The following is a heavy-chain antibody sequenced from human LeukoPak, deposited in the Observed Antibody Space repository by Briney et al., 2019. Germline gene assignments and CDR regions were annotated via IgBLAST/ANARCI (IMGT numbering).Heavy chain of an antibody. CDR3: AREKWLLLRYFDY. V-gene: IGHV3-7*04. D-gene: IGHD3-22*01. J-gene: IGHJ4*02. Sequence: GGSLRLSCAASGFTFSSYWMSWVRQAPGKGLEWVANIKQDGSEKYYVDTVKGRFTISRDNAKNSLYLQMNSLRAEDTAVYYCAREKWLLLRYFDYWGQGTLVTVSS. CDR2: IKQDGSEK. CDR1: GFTFSSYW.